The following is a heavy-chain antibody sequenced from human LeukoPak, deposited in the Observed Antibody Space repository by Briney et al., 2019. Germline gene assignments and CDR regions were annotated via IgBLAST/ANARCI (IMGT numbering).Heavy chain of an antibody. CDR1: GYTFTSYT. CDR2: ISAYNGNT. J-gene: IGHJ4*02. V-gene: IGHV1-18*01. Sequence: ASVKVSCKASGYTFTSYTMNWVRQAPGQGLEWMGWISAYNGNTNYAQKLQGRVTMTTDTSTSTAYMELRSLRSDDTAVYYCARAPTSLYGSGSKEDYWGQGTLVTVSS. D-gene: IGHD3-10*01. CDR3: ARAPTSLYGSGSKEDY.